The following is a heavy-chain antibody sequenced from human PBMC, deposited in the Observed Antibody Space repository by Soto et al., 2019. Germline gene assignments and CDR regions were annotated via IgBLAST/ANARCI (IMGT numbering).Heavy chain of an antibody. J-gene: IGHJ4*02. CDR2: INAGNGNT. V-gene: IGHV1-3*01. D-gene: IGHD5-18*01. CDR1: GYTFTSYA. CDR3: ARSPEIVYSYGLAVDY. Sequence: GASVKVSCKASGYTFTSYAMNWVRQAPGQRLEWMGWINAGNGNTKYSQKFQGRGTITRDTSASTAYLEMSSLRSEDTAVYVCARSPEIVYSYGLAVDYWGQGTLVTVSS.